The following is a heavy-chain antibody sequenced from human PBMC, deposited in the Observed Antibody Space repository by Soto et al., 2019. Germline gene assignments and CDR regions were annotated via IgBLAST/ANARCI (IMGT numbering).Heavy chain of an antibody. J-gene: IGHJ1*01. CDR3: VGTGTMDDF. Sequence: VQLQGSGPGLLKPSQTLSLTCTVSGASVNTGDYYWSYIRQPPGKGLEWLGYIFYSGDTYYNPSLKSRATISLNTSRNQFSLTLTSVTDADTALYYCVGTGTMDDFWGQGTLVTVSS. CDR1: GASVNTGDYY. D-gene: IGHD1-7*01. V-gene: IGHV4-30-4*01. CDR2: IFYSGDT.